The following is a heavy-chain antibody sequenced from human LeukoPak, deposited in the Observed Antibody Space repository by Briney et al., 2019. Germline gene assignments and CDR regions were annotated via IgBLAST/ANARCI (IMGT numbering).Heavy chain of an antibody. V-gene: IGHV3-23*01. CDR2: ISGSGGST. J-gene: IGHJ4*02. CDR3: AKEIVVVPAALTTTKGGVPSQPGD. Sequence: GGSLRLSCAASGFTFSSYAMSWVRQAPGKGLEWVSAISGSGGSTYYADSVKGRFTISRDNSKNTLYLQMNSLRAEDPAVYYCAKEIVVVPAALTTTKGGVPSQPGDWGQGTLVTVSS. D-gene: IGHD2-2*01. CDR1: GFTFSSYA.